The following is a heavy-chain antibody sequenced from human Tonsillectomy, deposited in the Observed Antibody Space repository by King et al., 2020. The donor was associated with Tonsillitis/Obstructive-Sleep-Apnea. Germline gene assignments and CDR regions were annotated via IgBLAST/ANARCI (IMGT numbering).Heavy chain of an antibody. D-gene: IGHD5-12*01. V-gene: IGHV3-43*02. Sequence: VQLVESGGGVVQPGGSLRLSCEASGFTFDDYAIHWVRQPPGKGLEWGSLISGDGGSTYYADSVKGRFTISRDNSKNSLYLQMNSLRTEDTAFYFCAKSILSGLGYHFDYWGQGTLVTVSA. J-gene: IGHJ4*02. CDR2: ISGDGGST. CDR3: AKSILSGLGYHFDY. CDR1: GFTFDDYA.